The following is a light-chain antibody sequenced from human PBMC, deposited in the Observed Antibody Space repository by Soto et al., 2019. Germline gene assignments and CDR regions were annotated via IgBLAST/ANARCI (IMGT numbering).Light chain of an antibody. V-gene: IGKV3-20*01. CDR1: QSVSSNY. CDR3: QQYGSSTIA. CDR2: GAS. J-gene: IGKJ5*01. Sequence: EIVLTHSPGTLSLSPCERATLSCSASQSVSSNYLAWYQQKPGQAPRLLIYGASSRATGIPDRFSGSGSGTDFTLTISRLEPEDFAVYYCQQYGSSTIAFGQGTRLEIK.